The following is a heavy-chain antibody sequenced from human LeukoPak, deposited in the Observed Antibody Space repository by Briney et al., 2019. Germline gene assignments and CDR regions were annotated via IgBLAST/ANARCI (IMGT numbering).Heavy chain of an antibody. Sequence: GGSLRLSCAASGFTFSSYEMNWVRQAPGKGLEWVSYISSGGSSIYYADSVKGRFTISRDNAKNSLYPQMNSLRAEDTAVYYCARGGGYSSSWYYFDYWGQGTLVTVSS. J-gene: IGHJ4*02. CDR2: ISSGGSSI. D-gene: IGHD6-13*01. CDR3: ARGGGYSSSWYYFDY. CDR1: GFTFSSYE. V-gene: IGHV3-48*03.